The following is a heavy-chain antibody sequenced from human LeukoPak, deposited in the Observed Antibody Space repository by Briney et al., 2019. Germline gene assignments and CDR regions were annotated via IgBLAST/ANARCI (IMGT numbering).Heavy chain of an antibody. D-gene: IGHD3-10*01. CDR2: IYYTGRT. V-gene: IGHV4-59*08. Sequence: KASETLSLTCNVSGGSISEYYWSWIRQPPGKGLEWIGYIYYTGRTNYNPSLKSRLSVSVDMSKNQASLNLNSVTAADTAVYYCATHPKSCTRGIFITGKACWFDPWGQGTLVTVSS. CDR1: GGSISEYY. J-gene: IGHJ5*02. CDR3: ATHPKSCTRGIFITGKACWFDP.